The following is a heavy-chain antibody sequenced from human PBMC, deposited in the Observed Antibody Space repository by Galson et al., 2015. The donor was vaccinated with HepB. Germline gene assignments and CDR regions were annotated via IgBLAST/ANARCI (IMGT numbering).Heavy chain of an antibody. CDR1: GYTFATYN. V-gene: IGHV1-3*01. Sequence: SVKVSCKASGYTFATYNIHWVRQAPGQGLEWMGWITAGNGNAKYSQDFQGRVTITRDTSASTCYMQLSGLRPEDTAVYYCARDVVGTTPNWFDPWGQGTLVTVSS. J-gene: IGHJ5*02. CDR3: ARDVVGTTPNWFDP. D-gene: IGHD1-7*01. CDR2: ITAGNGNA.